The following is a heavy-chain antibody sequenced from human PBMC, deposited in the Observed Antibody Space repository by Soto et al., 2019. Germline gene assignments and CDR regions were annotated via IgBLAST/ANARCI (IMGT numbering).Heavy chain of an antibody. CDR2: IIPIFGTA. V-gene: IGHV1-69*06. CDR3: AREVGYCSGGSCYSGSVWFAP. D-gene: IGHD2-15*01. J-gene: IGHJ5*02. CDR1: GGTFSSYA. Sequence: QVQLVQSGAEVKKPGSSVKVSCKASGGTFSSYAISWVRQAPGQGLEWMGGIIPIFGTANYAQKFQGRVTITADKSTSTAYMELSSLRSEDTAVYYCAREVGYCSGGSCYSGSVWFAPWGQGTLVTVSS.